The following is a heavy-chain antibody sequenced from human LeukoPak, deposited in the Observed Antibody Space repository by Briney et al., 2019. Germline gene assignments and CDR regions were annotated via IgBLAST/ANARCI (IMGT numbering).Heavy chain of an antibody. D-gene: IGHD4-17*01. CDR2: ISGSGGST. V-gene: IGHV3-23*01. J-gene: IGHJ4*02. CDR1: GFPFSSYW. CDR3: AKDLAATVTTH. Sequence: PGGSLRLSCVASGFPFSSYWMTWVRQAPGKGLEWVSAISGSGGSTYYADSVKGRFTISRDNSKNTLYLQMNSLRAEDTAVYYCAKDLAATVTTHWGQGTLVTVSS.